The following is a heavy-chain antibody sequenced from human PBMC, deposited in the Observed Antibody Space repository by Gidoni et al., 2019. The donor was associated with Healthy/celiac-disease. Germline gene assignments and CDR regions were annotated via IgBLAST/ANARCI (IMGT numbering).Heavy chain of an antibody. V-gene: IGHV1-2*06. D-gene: IGHD3-3*01. CDR3: ARTLGSTIFGVVIENWFDP. CDR2: INPNSGGT. Sequence: QVQLVQSGAEVKKPGASVKVSCKASGYTFTGHYMHWVRQAPGQGLEWMGRINPNSGGTNYAQKFQGRVTMTRDTSISTAYMELSRLRSDDTAVYYCARTLGSTIFGVVIENWFDPWGQGTLVTVSS. CDR1: GYTFTGHY. J-gene: IGHJ5*02.